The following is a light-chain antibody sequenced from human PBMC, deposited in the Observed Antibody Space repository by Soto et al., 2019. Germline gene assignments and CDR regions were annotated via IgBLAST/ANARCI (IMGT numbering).Light chain of an antibody. CDR2: DAS. CDR1: QDISNY. CDR3: XQYDNLPP. V-gene: IGKV1-33*01. Sequence: DIQMTQSPSSLSASVGDRVTITCQASQDISNYLNWYQRKPGKAPKLLIYDASNLERGFPSRFXXXXSXXXXXXXXXXXQXXXXXTXXXXQYDNLPPLGQGTLLEIK. J-gene: IGKJ5*01.